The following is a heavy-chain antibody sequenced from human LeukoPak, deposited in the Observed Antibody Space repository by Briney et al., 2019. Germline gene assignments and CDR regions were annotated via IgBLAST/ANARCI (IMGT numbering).Heavy chain of an antibody. CDR1: GYSISSGYY. Sequence: SETLSLTCAVSGYSISSGYYWGWIRPPPGKGLEWIGSIYHSGSTYYNPSLKSRVTISVDTSKNQFSLKLSSVTAADTAVYYCARQGGDYFDYWAREPWSPSPQ. D-gene: IGHD1-26*01. V-gene: IGHV4-38-2*01. CDR3: ARQGGDYFDY. CDR2: IYHSGST. J-gene: IGHJ4*02.